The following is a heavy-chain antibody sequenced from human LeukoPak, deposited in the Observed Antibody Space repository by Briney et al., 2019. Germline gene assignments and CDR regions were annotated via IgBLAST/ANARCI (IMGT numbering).Heavy chain of an antibody. CDR1: GFNFSSYW. CDR2: IKQDGSEK. CDR3: ARDRRGPFGY. D-gene: IGHD3-10*01. V-gene: IGHV3-7*03. Sequence: PGGSLRLSCAASGFNFSSYWMSWVRQAPGKGLEWVANIKQDGSEKYYVDSVKGRFTISRDNAKNSLYLQMNSLRAEDTAVYYCARDRRGPFGYWGQGTLVTVSS. J-gene: IGHJ4*02.